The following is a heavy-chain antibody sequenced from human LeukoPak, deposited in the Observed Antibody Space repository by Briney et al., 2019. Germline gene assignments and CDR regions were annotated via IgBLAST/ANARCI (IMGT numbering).Heavy chain of an antibody. CDR2: INHSGST. D-gene: IGHD3-10*01. V-gene: IGHV4-34*01. CDR3: ARGGGSGSLGY. CDR1: GASISSGDYS. J-gene: IGHJ4*02. Sequence: SETLSLTCAVSGASISSGDYSWSWIRQPPGKGLEWIGEINHSGSTNYNPSLKSRVTISVDTSKNQFSLKLSSVTAADTAVYYCARGGGSGSLGYWGQGTLVTVSS.